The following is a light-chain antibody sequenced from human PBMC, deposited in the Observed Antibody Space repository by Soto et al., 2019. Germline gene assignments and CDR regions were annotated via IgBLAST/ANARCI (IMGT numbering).Light chain of an antibody. CDR3: QEYSTFS. Sequence: DIQMTQSPSTLSASIGDRVAITCRASQSISSWLAWYQQKPGKAPKLLFFDASTLESGVSSRFSGSASGTDFTLTISSLQPDDFATYYCQEYSTFSFGQGTKVEV. CDR1: QSISSW. CDR2: DAS. J-gene: IGKJ1*01. V-gene: IGKV1-5*01.